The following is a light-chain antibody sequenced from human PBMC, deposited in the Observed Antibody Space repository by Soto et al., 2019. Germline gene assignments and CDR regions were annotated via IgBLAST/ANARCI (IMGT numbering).Light chain of an antibody. V-gene: IGKV3-20*01. J-gene: IGKJ1*01. CDR2: DAS. Sequence: EIVLTQSPGTLSLSPGERATLSCRASQSVSSSYLAWYQQKPGQAPRLLIYDASSRATGIPDRFSGGGSGTDFTLTISRLEPEDFATYYCQHYNSYSEAFGQGTKV. CDR3: QHYNSYSEA. CDR1: QSVSSSY.